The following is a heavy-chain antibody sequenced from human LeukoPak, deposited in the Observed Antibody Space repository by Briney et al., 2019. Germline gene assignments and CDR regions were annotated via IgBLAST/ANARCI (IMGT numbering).Heavy chain of an antibody. D-gene: IGHD3-3*01. CDR2: INPNSGGT. V-gene: IGHV1-2*02. J-gene: IGHJ6*03. CDR1: GYTFTGYY. Sequence: ASVKVSCKASGYTFTGYYMHWVRQAPGQGLEWMGWINPNSGGTSYAQKFQGRVTMTRDTSISTAYMELSRLTSDDTAVYYCARARGVVGDYYYLDVWGRGTTVTVSS. CDR3: ARARGVVGDYYYLDV.